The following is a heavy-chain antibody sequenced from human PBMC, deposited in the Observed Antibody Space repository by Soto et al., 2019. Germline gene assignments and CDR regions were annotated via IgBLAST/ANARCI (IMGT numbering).Heavy chain of an antibody. CDR1: GFTFPSYV. D-gene: IGHD1-1*01. V-gene: IGHV3-23*01. CDR3: AKRQLSGGPFHT. CDR2: ITGSGDDT. J-gene: IGHJ3*02. Sequence: EVQLLVSGGGLVQPGGSLRLTCAASGFTFPSYVMSWARQAPGKGLEWVSTITGSGDDTYYAVSVRGRFTISRDNSKSTRYMDMNSLRAEDTAVYYCAKRQLSGGPFHTWGQGTMVTVSS.